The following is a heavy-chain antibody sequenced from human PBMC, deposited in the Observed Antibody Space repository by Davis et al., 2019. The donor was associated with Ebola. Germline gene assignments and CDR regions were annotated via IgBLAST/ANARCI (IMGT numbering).Heavy chain of an antibody. CDR1: GGSMESYY. CDR3: ARYNWNFGGFDP. J-gene: IGHJ5*02. V-gene: IGHV4-59*01. D-gene: IGHD1-20*01. CDR2: IYDTGYT. Sequence: MPSETLSLTCKVPGGSMESYYWTWIRQPPGKGLEWMGYIYDTGYTTYSPSLKSRVTLSVDTSKNQFSLKLTSVTAADTAVYYCARYNWNFGGFDPWGQGTLVIVSS.